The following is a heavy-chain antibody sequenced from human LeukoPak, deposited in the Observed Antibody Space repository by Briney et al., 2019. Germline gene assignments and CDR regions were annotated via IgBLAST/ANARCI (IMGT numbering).Heavy chain of an antibody. CDR2: IYTSGST. CDR3: ARDALTYYVYYMDV. Sequence: PSETLSLTCTVSGDSISSYYWSWIRQPAGKGREWIGRIYTSGSTNYNPSLKSRVTVSVDTSKNQFSLKLSSVTAADTAVYYCARDALTYYVYYMDVWGKGTTVTVSS. J-gene: IGHJ6*03. D-gene: IGHD3-10*02. V-gene: IGHV4-4*07. CDR1: GDSISSYY.